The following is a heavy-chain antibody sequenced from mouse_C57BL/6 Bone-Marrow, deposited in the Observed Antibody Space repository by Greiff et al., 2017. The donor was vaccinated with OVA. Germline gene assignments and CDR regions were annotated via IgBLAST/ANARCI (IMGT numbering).Heavy chain of an antibody. CDR3: TTRGGYDYDEGWAMDY. CDR2: LDPENGDT. J-gene: IGHJ4*01. V-gene: IGHV14-4*01. Sequence: EVKLQESGAELVRPGASVKLSCTASGFNIKDDYMHWVKQRPEQGLEWIGWLDPENGDTEYASKFQGKATITADTSSNTAYLQLSSLTSEDTAVYYCTTRGGYDYDEGWAMDYWGQGTSVTVSS. D-gene: IGHD2-4*01. CDR1: GFNIKDDY.